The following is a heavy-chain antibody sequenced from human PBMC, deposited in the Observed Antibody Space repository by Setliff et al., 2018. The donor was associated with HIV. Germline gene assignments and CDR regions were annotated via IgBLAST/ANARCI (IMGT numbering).Heavy chain of an antibody. V-gene: IGHV3-23*01. J-gene: IGHJ4*02. CDR3: AKVPTRIQPRYFDY. D-gene: IGHD5-18*01. Sequence: PGGSLRLSCAASGFTFSSYGMSWVRQAPERGLEWVSAISDSGDNTNYADSVKGRFTISRDDSKNTLHLQMNSLRVEDTAVYYCAKVPTRIQPRYFDYWGQGTLVTVSS. CDR1: GFTFSSYG. CDR2: ISDSGDNT.